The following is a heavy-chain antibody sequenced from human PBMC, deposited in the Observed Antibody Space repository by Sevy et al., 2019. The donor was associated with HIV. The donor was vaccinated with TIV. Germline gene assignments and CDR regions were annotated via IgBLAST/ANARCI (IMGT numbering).Heavy chain of an antibody. J-gene: IGHJ4*02. CDR3: ARAGGSWALRY. CDR1: GFTFTLYA. V-gene: IGHV3-30-3*01. D-gene: IGHD1-26*01. CDR2: ISYSGTNK. Sequence: GGSLRLSCAASGFTFTLYAIHWVRQAPGKGLEWVALISYSGTNKYYADSVKGRFTISRDDSKNTAYLQMNSLRAEDTAVYYCARAGGSWALRYWGQGSLVTVSS.